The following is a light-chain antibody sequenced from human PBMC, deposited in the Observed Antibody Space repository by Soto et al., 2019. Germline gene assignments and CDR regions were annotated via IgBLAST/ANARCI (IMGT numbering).Light chain of an antibody. CDR1: SSDVGGYDS. CDR3: SSYTNSSSVV. J-gene: IGLJ2*01. CDR2: DVS. Sequence: QSVLTQPASVSGSPGQSLTISCTGTSSDVGGYDSVSWYQHHPGKAPRLMIYDVSNPPSGISNRFSASKSGNTASLTISGLQAEDEANYYCSSYTNSSSVVFGGGTKLTVL. V-gene: IGLV2-14*03.